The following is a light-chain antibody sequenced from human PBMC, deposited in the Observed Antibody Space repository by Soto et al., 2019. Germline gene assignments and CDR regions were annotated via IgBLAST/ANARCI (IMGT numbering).Light chain of an antibody. J-gene: IGKJ2*01. V-gene: IGKV1-9*01. CDR2: AAS. Sequence: DLQLTQSPSFLSASVGDRGTITCRASQGISSYLAWYQQQPGKAPKLLIYAASTLQSGVPSRFSGSGSGTQFTLTISSLQPEDFATYYCQQLNSYPNTFGQGTKLEIK. CDR3: QQLNSYPNT. CDR1: QGISSY.